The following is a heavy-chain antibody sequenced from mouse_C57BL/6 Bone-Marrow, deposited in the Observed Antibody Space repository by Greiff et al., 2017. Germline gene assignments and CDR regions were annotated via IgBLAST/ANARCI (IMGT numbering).Heavy chain of an antibody. D-gene: IGHD2-2*01. J-gene: IGHJ3*01. V-gene: IGHV5-6*02. Sequence: EVKLVESGGDLVKPGGSLKLSCAASGFTFSSYGMSWVRQTPDKRLEWVATISSGGSYTYYPDSVKGRFTISRDNAKNTLYLQLSSLKSEDTAMYYCARGGGYDSFAYWGQGTLVTVSA. CDR2: ISSGGSYT. CDR1: GFTFSSYG. CDR3: ARGGGYDSFAY.